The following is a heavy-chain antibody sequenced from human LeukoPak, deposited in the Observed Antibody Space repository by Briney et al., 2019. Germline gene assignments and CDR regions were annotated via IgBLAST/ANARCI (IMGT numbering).Heavy chain of an antibody. V-gene: IGHV3-21*01. CDR3: ARGGREYIYVVPAVNDAFDI. Sequence: GGSLRLSCAASGFTFSSYSMNWVRQAPGKGLEWVSSISSSSSYIYYADSVKGRFTISRDNAKNSLYLQMNSLRAEDTAVYYCARGGREYIYVVPAVNDAFDIWGQGTMVTVSS. J-gene: IGHJ3*02. CDR2: ISSSSSYI. CDR1: GFTFSSYS. D-gene: IGHD2-2*01.